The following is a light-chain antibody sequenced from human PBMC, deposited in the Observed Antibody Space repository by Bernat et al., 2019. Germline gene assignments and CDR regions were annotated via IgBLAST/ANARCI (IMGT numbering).Light chain of an antibody. CDR3: QQYNNGES. CDR1: QSVGSN. CDR2: DAS. V-gene: IGKV3D-15*01. J-gene: IGKJ2*03. Sequence: GERATLSCRASQSVGSNLALYQQKPVQAPKVLIYDASSRATGIPDRFSVSGSGTEFTLTISSLEPEDVGVYYCQQYNNGESCGQGTIVESK.